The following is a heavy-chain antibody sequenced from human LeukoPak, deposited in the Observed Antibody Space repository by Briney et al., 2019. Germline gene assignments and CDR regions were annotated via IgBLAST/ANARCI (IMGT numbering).Heavy chain of an antibody. CDR3: ARMSKEYCSGGSCYSTFYYYYYGMDV. D-gene: IGHD2-15*01. Sequence: SETLSLTCAVYGGSFSGYYWSWIRQPPGKGLEWIGEINHSGSTNYNPSLKSRVTISVDTSKNQFSLKLSSVTAADTAVYYCARMSKEYCSGGSCYSTFYYYYYGMDVWGQGTTVTVSS. CDR1: GGSFSGYY. CDR2: INHSGST. J-gene: IGHJ6*02. V-gene: IGHV4-34*01.